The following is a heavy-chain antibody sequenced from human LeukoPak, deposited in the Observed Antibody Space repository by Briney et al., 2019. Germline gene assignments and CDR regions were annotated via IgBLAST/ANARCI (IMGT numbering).Heavy chain of an antibody. CDR1: GFTFSSHE. J-gene: IGHJ4*02. CDR2: ISTSSTYI. CDR3: ARDPPFIIGTTFFDY. D-gene: IGHD1-20*01. V-gene: IGHV3-21*01. Sequence: PGGSLRLSCAASGFTFSSHEMNWVRQAPGKGLEWVSSISTSSTYIYYADSVKGRFTISRDNAKNSLYLQMNSLRAEDTAVYYCARDPPFIIGTTFFDYWGQGTLVTVSS.